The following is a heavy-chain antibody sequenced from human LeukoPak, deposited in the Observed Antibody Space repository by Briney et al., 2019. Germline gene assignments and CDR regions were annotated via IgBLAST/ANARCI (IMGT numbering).Heavy chain of an antibody. CDR2: IKGDGSEN. J-gene: IGHJ4*02. CDR1: GFTFSSYS. Sequence: PGGSLRLSCAASGFTFSSYSMNWVRQAPGKGLEWVANIKGDGSENIYLDSVKGRFTISRDNAKNSLYLQMNTLRAEDTAVYYCARDCVIVGAPCYDYWGQGTLVTVSS. V-gene: IGHV3-7*04. D-gene: IGHD1-26*01. CDR3: ARDCVIVGAPCYDY.